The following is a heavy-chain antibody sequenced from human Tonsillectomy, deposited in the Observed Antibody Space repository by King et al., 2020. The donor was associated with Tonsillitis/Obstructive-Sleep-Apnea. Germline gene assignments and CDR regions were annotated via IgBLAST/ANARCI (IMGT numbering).Heavy chain of an antibody. D-gene: IGHD3-3*01. J-gene: IGHJ3*02. V-gene: IGHV1-46*01. CDR1: GYTFINYY. CDR2: INPSGGST. CDR3: ARVTIFGVXXSSGFDI. Sequence: VQLVESGAEVKKPGASVKVSCKASGYTFINYYIHWVRQAPGQGLEWMGIINPSGGSTSYAQKFQGRVTMTRDTSTSTVYMELSSLRSEDTAVYYCARVTIFGVXXSSGFDIWGQGTMVTVSS.